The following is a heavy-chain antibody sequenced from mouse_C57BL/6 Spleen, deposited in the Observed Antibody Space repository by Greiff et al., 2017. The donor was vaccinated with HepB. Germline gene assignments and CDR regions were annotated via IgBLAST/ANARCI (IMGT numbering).Heavy chain of an antibody. J-gene: IGHJ2*01. CDR2: IYPGGGYT. D-gene: IGHD2-4*01. Sequence: QVQLQQSGAELVRPGTSVKMSCKASGYTFTNYWIGWAKQRPGHGLEWIGDIYPGGGYTNYNEKFKGKATLTADKSSSTAYMQFSSLTSEDSAIYYCARRYDYEINYFDYWGQGTTLTVSS. CDR3: ARRYDYEINYFDY. V-gene: IGHV1-63*01. CDR1: GYTFTNYW.